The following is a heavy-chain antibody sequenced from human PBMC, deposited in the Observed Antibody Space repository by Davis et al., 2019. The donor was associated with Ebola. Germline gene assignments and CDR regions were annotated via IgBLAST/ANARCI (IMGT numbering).Heavy chain of an antibody. CDR1: GFTFSNAW. CDR2: IKSKTDGGTT. V-gene: IGHV3-15*01. Sequence: GGSLRLSCAASGFTFSNAWMSWVRQAPGKGLEWVGRIKSKTDGGTTDYAAPVKGRFTISRDDSKNTLYLQMNSLKTEDTAVYYCTTGPVRLTNYYGSGRFDYWGQGTLVTVSS. J-gene: IGHJ4*02. CDR3: TTGPVRLTNYYGSGRFDY. D-gene: IGHD3-10*01.